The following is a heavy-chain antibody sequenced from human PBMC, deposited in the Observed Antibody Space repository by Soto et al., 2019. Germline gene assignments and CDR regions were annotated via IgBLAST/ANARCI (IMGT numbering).Heavy chain of an antibody. D-gene: IGHD1-26*01. CDR3: VRDREKIGGYPNYYVDS. J-gene: IGHJ4*02. V-gene: IGHV3-30*04. Sequence: QVQLTESGGGVVRPGGSLRLSCVGSGFTFSDYAFHWVRQSPGKGLEWVAFISFAGNSQYYTTSVKGRFTISRDNSKNIVYVQMTSLRSEDSGLYYCVRDREKIGGYPNYYVDSWGQGTLVTVSS. CDR1: GFTFSDYA. CDR2: ISFAGNSQ.